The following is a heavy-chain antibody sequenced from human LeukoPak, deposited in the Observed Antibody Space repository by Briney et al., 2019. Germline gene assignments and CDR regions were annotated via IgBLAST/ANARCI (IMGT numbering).Heavy chain of an antibody. CDR2: IRYDGSNK. V-gene: IGHV3-30*02. CDR1: GFTFNSYG. Sequence: GGSLRLSCAASGFTFNSYGMHWVRQAPGKGLEWVAFIRYDGSNKYYADSVKGRFTISRDNSKNTLYLQMNSLRAEDTAVYYCARSPGRNYYYYMDVWGKGTTVTISS. D-gene: IGHD1-14*01. J-gene: IGHJ6*03. CDR3: ARSPGRNYYYYMDV.